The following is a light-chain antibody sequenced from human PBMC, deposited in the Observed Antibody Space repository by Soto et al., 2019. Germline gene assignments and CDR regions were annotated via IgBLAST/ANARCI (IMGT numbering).Light chain of an antibody. V-gene: IGKV1D-13*01. CDR1: QGISSA. CDR3: QQFNNYPLT. CDR2: DAS. Sequence: AIHLTQSPSSLSASVGDRATITCRASQGISSALAWYQQKPGKAPKLLIYDASSLESGVPSRFRGSGSGTDFTLTISSLQHEDFATYYCQQFNNYPLTFGGGTKVDIK. J-gene: IGKJ4*01.